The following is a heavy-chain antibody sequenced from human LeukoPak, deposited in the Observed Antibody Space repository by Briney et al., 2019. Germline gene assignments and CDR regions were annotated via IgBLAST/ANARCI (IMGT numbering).Heavy chain of an antibody. J-gene: IGHJ6*03. Sequence: GGSLRLSCAASGFTFSSYSMNWVRQAPGKGLEWVSYISSSSSTIYYADSVKGRFTISRDNAKNSLYLQMNSLRAEDTAVYYCARVAGDYDFWSGDYYMDVWGKGTTVTVSS. V-gene: IGHV3-48*01. CDR3: ARVAGDYDFWSGDYYMDV. D-gene: IGHD3-3*01. CDR1: GFTFSSYS. CDR2: ISSSSSTI.